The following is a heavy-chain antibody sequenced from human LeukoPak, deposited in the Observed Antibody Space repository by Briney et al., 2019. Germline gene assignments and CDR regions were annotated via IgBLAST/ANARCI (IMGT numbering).Heavy chain of an antibody. D-gene: IGHD3-3*01. J-gene: IGHJ3*02. V-gene: IGHV4-61*01. Sequence: PSETLSLTCTVSGGSISSSSYYWSWIRQPPGKGLEWIGYIYYSGSTNYNPSLKSRVTISVDTSKNQFSLKLSSVTAADTAVYYCARAAHITIRAFDIWGQGTMVTVSS. CDR1: GGSISSSSYY. CDR3: ARAAHITIRAFDI. CDR2: IYYSGST.